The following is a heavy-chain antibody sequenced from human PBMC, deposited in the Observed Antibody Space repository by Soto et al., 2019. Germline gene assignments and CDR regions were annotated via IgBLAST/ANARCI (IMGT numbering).Heavy chain of an antibody. CDR1: GYTFPTST. D-gene: IGHD4-17*01. J-gene: IGHJ4*02. CDR3: AIADYGDDDY. Sequence: QLQLVQSGAEAKKPWASVKVSCKASGYTFPTSTISWVRQAPGQGLEWMGWIKAYSGNTNYAQKLQGRVTMTTDTSTNTAYMELRSLTTDDTAIYYCAIADYGDDDYWGQGTLVTVSS. CDR2: IKAYSGNT. V-gene: IGHV1-18*01.